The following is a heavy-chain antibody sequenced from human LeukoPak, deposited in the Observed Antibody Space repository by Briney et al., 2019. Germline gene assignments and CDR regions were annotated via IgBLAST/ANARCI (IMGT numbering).Heavy chain of an antibody. D-gene: IGHD2-21*02. CDR2: ISSSSNKV. V-gene: IGHV3-48*01. CDR3: ARNFYCGGDCAISYFDY. J-gene: IGHJ4*02. Sequence: GGSLRLSCAASGFTFSSYAMSWVRQVPGKGLEWVSYISSSSNKVYYADSVKGRFTISRDNAKNSLFLQMNSLRADDTAVYYCARNFYCGGDCAISYFDYWGQGTLVTVSS. CDR1: GFTFSSYA.